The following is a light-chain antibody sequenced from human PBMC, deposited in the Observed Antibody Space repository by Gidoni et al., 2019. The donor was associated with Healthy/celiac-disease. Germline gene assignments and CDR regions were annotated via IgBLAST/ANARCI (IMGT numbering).Light chain of an antibody. J-gene: IGKJ1*01. CDR3: QQRSNWPGT. CDR1: QSFSSY. CDR2: DAS. Sequence: EIVLTQSPATLSLSPGERATLSCRASQSFSSYLAGYQQHPGQAPRLLIYDASNRATGIPARFSGSGSGTDFTLTISSLEPEDFAVYYCQQRSNWPGTFGQGTKVEIK. V-gene: IGKV3-11*01.